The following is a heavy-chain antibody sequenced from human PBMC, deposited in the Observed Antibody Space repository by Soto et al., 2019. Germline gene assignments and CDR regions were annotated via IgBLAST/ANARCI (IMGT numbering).Heavy chain of an antibody. D-gene: IGHD2-2*01. CDR1: GFTFSSYS. V-gene: IGHV3-48*02. J-gene: IGHJ6*02. CDR2: ISSSGSTI. Sequence: GGSLRLSCAASGFTFSSYSMNWVRQAPGKGLEWVSYISSSGSTIYYADSVKGRFTISRDNARNSLYLQMNSLRDEDTAVYYCARVGERCSRTSCYAAPYGMDVWGQGTTVTVSS. CDR3: ARVGERCSRTSCYAAPYGMDV.